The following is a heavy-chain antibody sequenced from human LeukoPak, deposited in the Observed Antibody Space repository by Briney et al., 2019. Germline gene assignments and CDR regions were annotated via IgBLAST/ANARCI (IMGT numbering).Heavy chain of an antibody. CDR1: GFTFSTYW. Sequence: GGSLRLSCAASGFTFSTYWMHWVRQGPGKGLVWVSRINSDGSSTYYADSVKGRSTISRDNSKNTLYLQMNSLRAEDTAVYYCAKGSSTYSITSYWYFDLWGRGTLVTVSS. J-gene: IGHJ2*01. D-gene: IGHD6-13*01. CDR2: INSDGSST. CDR3: AKGSSTYSITSYWYFDL. V-gene: IGHV3-74*01.